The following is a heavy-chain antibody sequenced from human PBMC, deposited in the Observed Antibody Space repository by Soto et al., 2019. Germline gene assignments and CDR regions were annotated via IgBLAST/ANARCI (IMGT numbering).Heavy chain of an antibody. J-gene: IGHJ5*02. CDR3: ARDRGPSSGYYPYWLDP. Sequence: QVQLVQSGAEVKKPGSSVKVSCKASGGTFSSYAITWVRQAPGQGLEWMGGIIPMFGTGNHAQKFQGRVTITADESTSTAYMELSSLRSEDTAVYYCARDRGPSSGYYPYWLDPWGQGTLVTVSS. D-gene: IGHD3-22*01. V-gene: IGHV1-69*12. CDR2: IIPMFGTG. CDR1: GGTFSSYA.